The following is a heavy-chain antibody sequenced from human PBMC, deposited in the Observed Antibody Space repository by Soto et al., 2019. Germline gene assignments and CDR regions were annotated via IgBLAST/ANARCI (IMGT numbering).Heavy chain of an antibody. CDR3: ATVGGIYLAIPSGY. Sequence: QLQLQESGPGLVKPSETLSLTCTVSGYSISTNNYYWGWIRQPPGKGLEGIGSISYIGDTYYNPSHRVRVTISVDTSKNQFSLRLSSVTAADTAVYYCATVGGIYLAIPSGYWGQGTLVTVSS. CDR1: GYSISTNNYY. J-gene: IGHJ4*02. D-gene: IGHD1-26*01. V-gene: IGHV4-39*01. CDR2: ISYIGDT.